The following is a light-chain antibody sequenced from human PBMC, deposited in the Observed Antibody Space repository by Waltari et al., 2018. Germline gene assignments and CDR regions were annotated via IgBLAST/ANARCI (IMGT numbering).Light chain of an antibody. Sequence: DIQLTQSPSFLSVAVGDRVTITCRASQGVSSYLAWYQQKPGKAPKVLIYGASTLQRGVPSRFSGSGSGTEFSLTIISLQPEDSATYYCQQLHSYPRTFGQGTKLEIK. J-gene: IGKJ2*02. CDR1: QGVSSY. CDR2: GAS. V-gene: IGKV1-9*01. CDR3: QQLHSYPRT.